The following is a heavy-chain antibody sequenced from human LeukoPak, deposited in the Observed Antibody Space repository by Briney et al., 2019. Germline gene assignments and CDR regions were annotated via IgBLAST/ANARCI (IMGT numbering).Heavy chain of an antibody. CDR1: GYTFTSYD. V-gene: IGHV1-8*01. Sequence: ASVKVSCKASGYTFTSYDINWVRQATGQGLEWMGWMNPNSGNTGYAQKFQGRVTITRNTSISTAYMELSSLRSDDTALYYCARVTTLTTSPGYYFEYWGQGTLVTVSS. CDR3: ARVTTLTTSPGYYFEY. CDR2: MNPNSGNT. D-gene: IGHD4-17*01. J-gene: IGHJ4*02.